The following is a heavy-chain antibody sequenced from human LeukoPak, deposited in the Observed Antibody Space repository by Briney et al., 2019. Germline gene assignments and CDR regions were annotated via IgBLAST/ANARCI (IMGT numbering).Heavy chain of an antibody. V-gene: IGHV1-2*02. CDR1: GYTFTVYY. CDR3: ARDPVGAAVAFDI. J-gene: IGHJ3*02. CDR2: INPNSGGT. D-gene: IGHD1-26*01. Sequence: GASVKVSFKASGYTFTVYYMHWVRPAPGQGLEWMGWINPNSGGTNYAQKFQGRVTMTRDTSISTAYMELSRLRSDDTAVYYCARDPVGAAVAFDIWGQGTMVTVSS.